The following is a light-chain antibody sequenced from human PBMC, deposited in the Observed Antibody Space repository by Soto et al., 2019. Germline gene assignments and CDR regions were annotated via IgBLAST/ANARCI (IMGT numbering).Light chain of an antibody. J-gene: IGLJ1*01. Sequence: QSVLTQPASVSGSPGQSITISCTGTSSDVGRYNYVSWYQQHPGKAPKLLIYEVANRPSGVSNRFSGSKSGNTASLTISGLQAEDEADYYCSSWARSLYVFGTGTKVNVL. CDR1: SSDVGRYNY. CDR3: SSWARSLYV. CDR2: EVA. V-gene: IGLV2-14*01.